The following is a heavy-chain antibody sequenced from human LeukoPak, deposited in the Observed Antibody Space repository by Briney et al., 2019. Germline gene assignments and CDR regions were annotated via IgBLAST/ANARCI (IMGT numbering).Heavy chain of an antibody. Sequence: SETLSLTCTVSGGSITSSSYCWGWIRQPPGKGLEWIGNIYYSGSTYYSPSLKSRVTISVDTSKNQFTLKLRSVTAADTAVYYCAIMYGSGSYYPVYWGQGTRVSVSS. V-gene: IGHV4-39*01. CDR2: IYYSGST. CDR1: GGSITSSSYC. D-gene: IGHD3-10*01. J-gene: IGHJ4*02. CDR3: AIMYGSGSYYPVY.